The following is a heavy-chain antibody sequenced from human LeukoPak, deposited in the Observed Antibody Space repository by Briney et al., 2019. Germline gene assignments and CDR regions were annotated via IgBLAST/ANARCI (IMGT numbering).Heavy chain of an antibody. J-gene: IGHJ4*02. Sequence: GASVKVSCKASGYTFTSYGISWVRQAPGQGLEWMGGIIPIFGTANYAQKFQGRVTITADESTSTAYMELSSLRSEDTAVYYCATAPDSRQIDYWGQGTLVTVSS. CDR2: IIPIFGTA. CDR3: ATAPDSRQIDY. V-gene: IGHV1-69*13. D-gene: IGHD3-22*01. CDR1: GYTFTSYG.